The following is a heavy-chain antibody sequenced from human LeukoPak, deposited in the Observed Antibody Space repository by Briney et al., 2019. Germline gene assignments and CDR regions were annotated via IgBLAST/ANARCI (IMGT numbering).Heavy chain of an antibody. J-gene: IGHJ5*02. CDR3: AKDGAALLWFGELFSRWFDP. D-gene: IGHD3-10*01. CDR1: GFTFSSYG. CDR2: ISGSGGST. Sequence: RSGGSLRLSCAASGFTFSSYGMSWVRQAPGKGLEWVSAISGSGGSTYYADSVKGRFTISRDNSKNTLYLQMNSLRAEDTAVYYCAKDGAALLWFGELFSRWFDPWGQGTLVTVSS. V-gene: IGHV3-23*01.